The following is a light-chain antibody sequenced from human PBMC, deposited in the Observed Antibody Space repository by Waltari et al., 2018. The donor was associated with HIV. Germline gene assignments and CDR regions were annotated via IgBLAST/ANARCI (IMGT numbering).Light chain of an antibody. CDR1: QNITTT. Sequence: DIQMTQSPSSLSASVGDRVTIACRASQNITTTLNCYQHKAGKDPKVLNPHESSIHTGAPSRIGGSGSGTDFTLTISGLQPEEFATYCCQQSYTTVTFGGGTKLEIK. J-gene: IGKJ4*01. V-gene: IGKV1-39*01. CDR3: QQSYTTVT. CDR2: HES.